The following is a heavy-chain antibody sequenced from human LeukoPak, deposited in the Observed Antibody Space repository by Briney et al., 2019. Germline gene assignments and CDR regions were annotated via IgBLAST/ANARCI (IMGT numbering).Heavy chain of an antibody. J-gene: IGHJ4*02. Sequence: PGGSLRLSCAASGFTFFTYTMSWVRQTPGRRLEWVSAVSGSGGSTYYADSVKGRFTISRDNSKNTLYLQMNSLRAEDTAVYYCAKGGTDPARGQGTLVTVSS. V-gene: IGHV3-23*01. CDR3: AKGGTDPA. CDR1: GFTFFTYT. CDR2: VSGSGGST.